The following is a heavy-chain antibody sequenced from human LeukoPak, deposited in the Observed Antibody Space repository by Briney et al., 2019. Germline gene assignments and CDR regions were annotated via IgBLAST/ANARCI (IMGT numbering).Heavy chain of an antibody. J-gene: IGHJ4*02. CDR2: VHHSGIT. CDR1: GGSFTTYY. Sequence: SETLSLTCAVYGGSFTTYYWTWIRQPPGKGLEWIGEVHHSGITNYKPSLGSRVTISLDTSKNQFPLNLISVTAADTAVYYCARGLSSGWVDHWGQGTLVTVSS. D-gene: IGHD6-19*01. CDR3: ARGLSSGWVDH. V-gene: IGHV4-34*01.